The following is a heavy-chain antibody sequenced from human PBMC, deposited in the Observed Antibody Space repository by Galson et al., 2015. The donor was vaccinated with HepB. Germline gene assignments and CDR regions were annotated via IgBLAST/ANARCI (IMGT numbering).Heavy chain of an antibody. CDR3: ARDKYYDSSGILQH. CDR1: GFPFSSYW. V-gene: IGHV3-7*01. D-gene: IGHD3-22*01. Sequence: SLRLSCAASGFPFSSYWMSWVRQAPGKGLEWVANIKQDGSEKYYVDSVKGRFTTSRDNAKNSLYLQMNSLRAEDTAVYYCARDKYYDSSGILQHWGQGTLVTVSS. CDR2: IKQDGSEK. J-gene: IGHJ1*01.